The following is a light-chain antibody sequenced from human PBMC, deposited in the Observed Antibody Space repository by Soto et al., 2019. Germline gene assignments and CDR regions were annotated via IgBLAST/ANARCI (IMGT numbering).Light chain of an antibody. V-gene: IGKV1-5*03. CDR2: KAS. J-gene: IGKJ1*01. CDR3: QQYNSFWT. Sequence: DIQMTQSPSTLSASVGDRVTITCRASQSISSWLGWYQQKPGKAPKLLIYKASSLESGVPSRFSGSGSGTEFTLTISSLQPDDFATYYFQQYNSFWTFGQGTKVEIK. CDR1: QSISSW.